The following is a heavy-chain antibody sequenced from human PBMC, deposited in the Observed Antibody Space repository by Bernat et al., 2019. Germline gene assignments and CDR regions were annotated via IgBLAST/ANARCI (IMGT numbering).Heavy chain of an antibody. CDR1: GFTFSSYA. CDR3: AKDFQGRSSTTPSPFDY. V-gene: IGHV3-23*01. J-gene: IGHJ4*02. D-gene: IGHD2-2*01. CDR2: FSGSGGST. Sequence: EVQLLESGGGLVQPGGSLRLSCAASGFTFSSYAMSWVRQAPGKGLEWVSAFSGSGGSTYYADSVKGRFTISRDNSKNTLYLQMNTLRAEDTAVYYCAKDFQGRSSTTPSPFDYWGQGTLVTVSS.